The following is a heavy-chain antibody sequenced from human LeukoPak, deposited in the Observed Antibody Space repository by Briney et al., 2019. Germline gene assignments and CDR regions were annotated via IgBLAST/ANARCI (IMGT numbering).Heavy chain of an antibody. CDR1: GFTFSSYD. D-gene: IGHD6-19*01. CDR3: ARGTLGAWGW. Sequence: GGSLRLSCAVSGFTFSSYDMNWVRQAPGKGLEWVSSISSSSNYVHYADSVKGRFTISRGNAKNSLYLQMNSLRAEDTAVYFCARGTLGAWGWWGQGTLVTVSA. V-gene: IGHV3-21*01. J-gene: IGHJ4*02. CDR2: ISSSSNYV.